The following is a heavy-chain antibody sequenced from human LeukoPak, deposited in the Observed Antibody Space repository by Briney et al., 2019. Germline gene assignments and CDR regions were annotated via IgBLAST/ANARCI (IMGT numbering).Heavy chain of an antibody. CDR2: IYTVGTT. D-gene: IGHD2-15*01. CDR3: AKVEGYCSGGGCYSFGWAFDM. V-gene: IGHV3-66*01. Sequence: GGSLRLSCAASAFSVSTNYMSWVRQAPGKGLEWVSVIYTVGTTHYADSVKGRCTISRDTSTNTVYLQLNSLRAEDTAIYYCAKVEGYCSGGGCYSFGWAFDMWGQGTMVTVSS. CDR1: AFSVSTNY. J-gene: IGHJ3*02.